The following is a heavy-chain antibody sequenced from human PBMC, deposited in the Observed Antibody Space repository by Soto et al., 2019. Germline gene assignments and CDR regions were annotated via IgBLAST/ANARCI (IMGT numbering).Heavy chain of an antibody. V-gene: IGHV3-74*01. J-gene: IGHJ4*02. CDR2: INSDGSST. CDR3: AKTSSDPPPPDE. D-gene: IGHD6-19*01. Sequence: GGSLRLSCAASGFTFSSYWMHWVRQAPGKGLVWVSRINSDGSSTSYADSVKGRFTISRDNAKNTLYLQMNSLRAEDTAVYYCAKTSSDPPPPDEWGQGTLVTLSS. CDR1: GFTFSSYW.